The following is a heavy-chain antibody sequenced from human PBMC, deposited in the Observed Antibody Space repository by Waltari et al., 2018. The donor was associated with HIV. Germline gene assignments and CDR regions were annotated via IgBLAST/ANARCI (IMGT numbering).Heavy chain of an antibody. CDR2: VNHPSGSS. CDR1: GYTFTRSS. Sequence: QAQLLKSGPEVKKPGTSVRVSCKAPGYTFTRSSIHWVRQAPGQGLEWMGIVNHPSGSSTYAQKFRGRITMSRDVSSNTLYLELRSLTSQDTAVYYCAREAPAHYDFWSGSKGAVYGMDVWGQGTSLTVSS. J-gene: IGHJ6*02. V-gene: IGHV1-46*01. CDR3: AREAPAHYDFWSGSKGAVYGMDV. D-gene: IGHD3-3*01.